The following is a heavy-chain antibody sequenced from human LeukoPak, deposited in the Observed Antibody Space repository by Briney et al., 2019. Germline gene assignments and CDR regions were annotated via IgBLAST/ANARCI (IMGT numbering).Heavy chain of an antibody. CDR2: IFPSGGEI. CDR3: VTYRQVLLPFES. V-gene: IGHV3-23*01. J-gene: IGHJ4*02. CDR1: GFTFSTFA. D-gene: IGHD2-8*02. Sequence: GGSLRLSCAASGFTFSTFAMIWVRQPPGKGLEWVSSIFPSGGEIHHADSVRGRFTISRDNSKSTLSLQMNSLRAEDTAIYYCVTYRQVLLPFESWGQGTLVTVSS.